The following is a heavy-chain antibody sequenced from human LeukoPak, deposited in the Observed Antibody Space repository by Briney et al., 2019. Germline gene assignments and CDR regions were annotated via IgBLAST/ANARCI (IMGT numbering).Heavy chain of an antibody. CDR3: ARASNYYGMDV. CDR2: ISYSGST. Sequence: SETLSLTCTVSGGSIRSYYWSWIRQPPGKGLELIGYISYSGSTNYNPSLKSRVTISVDTSRDQFSLKLSSVTAAGTAVYYCARASNYYGMDVWGQGTTVTVSS. CDR1: GGSIRSYY. J-gene: IGHJ6*02. V-gene: IGHV4-59*01.